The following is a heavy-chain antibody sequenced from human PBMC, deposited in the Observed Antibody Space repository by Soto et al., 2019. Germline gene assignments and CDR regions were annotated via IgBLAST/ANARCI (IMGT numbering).Heavy chain of an antibody. J-gene: IGHJ4*02. CDR1: GGSVSSGDYF. Sequence: SETLSLTCTVSGGSVSSGDYFWSWIRQPPGKGLEWIGYINDSGGTYYNPSLKSRATISTDTSKNQFSLKLSSVAAADTAVYYCASRLGYSYAFDYWGQGTLVTVSS. V-gene: IGHV4-30-4*01. D-gene: IGHD5-18*01. CDR3: ASRLGYSYAFDY. CDR2: INDSGGT.